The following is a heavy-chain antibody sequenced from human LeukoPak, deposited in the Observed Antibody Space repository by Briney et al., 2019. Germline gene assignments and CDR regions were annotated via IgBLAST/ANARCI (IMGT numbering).Heavy chain of an antibody. J-gene: IGHJ4*02. V-gene: IGHV4-59*01. Sequence: SETLSLTCTVSGGSITNYYWTWIRQPPGKGLEWIGYIHYSGSTNYNPSLKSRVTISVDTSKNQFSLKLSSVTAADTAVYYCARSKYSSGFPFDYWGQGTLVTVSS. D-gene: IGHD6-19*01. CDR1: GGSITNYY. CDR2: IHYSGST. CDR3: ARSKYSSGFPFDY.